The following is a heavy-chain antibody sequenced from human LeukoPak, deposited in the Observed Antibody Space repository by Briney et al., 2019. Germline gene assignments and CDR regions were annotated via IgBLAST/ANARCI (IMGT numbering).Heavy chain of an antibody. V-gene: IGHV4-39*07. Sequence: SETLSLTCTVSGGSISSSSYYWGWIRQPPGTGLEWIGEINHSGSTNYNPSLKSRVTISVDTSKNQFSLKLSSVTAADTAVYYCARIPSTLFWSGYNGFYYYGMDVWGQGTTVTVSS. CDR3: ARIPSTLFWSGYNGFYYYGMDV. CDR1: GGSISSSSYY. D-gene: IGHD3-3*01. J-gene: IGHJ6*02. CDR2: INHSGST.